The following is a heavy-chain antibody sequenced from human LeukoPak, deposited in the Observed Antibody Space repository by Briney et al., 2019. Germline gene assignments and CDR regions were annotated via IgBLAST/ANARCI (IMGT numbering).Heavy chain of an antibody. CDR3: AKDVCTSPRCPLYFDS. D-gene: IGHD2-8*01. Sequence: GGSLRLSCTTSGFAFSNYAMNWVRQAPGKGPEWVSGISGFNTYYADSVKGRFTIFTDNSKNVLYLQMDRLRAEDTAVYTCAKDVCTSPRCPLYFDSWGQGTLVTVSS. CDR2: ISGFNT. V-gene: IGHV3-23*01. CDR1: GFAFSNYA. J-gene: IGHJ4*02.